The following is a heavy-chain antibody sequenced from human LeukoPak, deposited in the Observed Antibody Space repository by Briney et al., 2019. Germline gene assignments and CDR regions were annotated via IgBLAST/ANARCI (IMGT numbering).Heavy chain of an antibody. CDR3: ARDRDWSFDY. V-gene: IGHV3-7*05. CDR2: IKPDGSEK. J-gene: IGHJ4*02. Sequence: GGSLRLSCADSGITFSGNWMSWVRQAPGKGLEWVAHIKPDGSEKYYVDSVRGRFTISRDNAENSLYLEMNSLRAEDTAVYYCARDRDWSFDYWGQGTLVTVSS. CDR1: GITFSGNW. D-gene: IGHD3/OR15-3a*01.